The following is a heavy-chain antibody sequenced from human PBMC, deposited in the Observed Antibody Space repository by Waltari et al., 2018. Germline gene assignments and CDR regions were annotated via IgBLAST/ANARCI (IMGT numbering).Heavy chain of an antibody. Sequence: EVQLVESGGVVVQPGGSLRLSCAASGFTFDDYAMHWVRQAPGKGLEWVSRISWDGGSTYYADSVKGRFTISRDNSKNSLYLQMNSRRAEDTALYYCAKAASPVGAFDIWGQGTMVTVSS. V-gene: IGHV3-43D*03. CDR2: ISWDGGST. J-gene: IGHJ3*02. CDR1: GFTFDDYA. CDR3: AKAASPVGAFDI.